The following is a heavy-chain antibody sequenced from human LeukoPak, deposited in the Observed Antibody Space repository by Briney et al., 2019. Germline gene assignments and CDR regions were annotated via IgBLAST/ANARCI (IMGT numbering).Heavy chain of an antibody. V-gene: IGHV3-21*01. CDR1: GFTFSSYS. Sequence: GGSLRLSCAASGFTFSSYSMNWVRQAPGKGLEWVSSISSSSSYIYHADSVNGRFTISRDNAKNSLYLQMNSLRAEDTAVYYCARDPHTYYYDSSRGFLFDYWGQGTLVTVSS. J-gene: IGHJ4*02. D-gene: IGHD3-22*01. CDR3: ARDPHTYYYDSSRGFLFDY. CDR2: ISSSSSYI.